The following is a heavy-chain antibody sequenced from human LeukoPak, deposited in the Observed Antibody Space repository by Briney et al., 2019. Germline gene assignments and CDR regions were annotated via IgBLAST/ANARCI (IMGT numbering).Heavy chain of an antibody. CDR3: AKFVRINYYDSSGLIDY. D-gene: IGHD3-22*01. Sequence: PGGSLRLSCAASGFTFSSYAMSWVRQAPGKGLEWVSAISGSGGSTYYADSVKGRFTISRDNSKNTLYLQMNSLRAEDTAVYYCAKFVRINYYDSSGLIDYWGQGTLVTVSS. CDR1: GFTFSSYA. V-gene: IGHV3-23*01. J-gene: IGHJ4*02. CDR2: ISGSGGST.